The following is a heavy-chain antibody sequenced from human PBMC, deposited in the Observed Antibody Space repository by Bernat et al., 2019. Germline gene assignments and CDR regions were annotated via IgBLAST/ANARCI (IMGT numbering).Heavy chain of an antibody. CDR2: LYYSGST. Sequence: QLQLQESGPGLVKPSETLSLTCTVSGGSISSSSYYWGWIRQPPGKGLEWIGSLYYSGSTYYNPSLKSRVAISVDTSKNQFSLKLSSVTAADTAVYYCARREGYCSGGGFYIWFDPWGQGTLVTVSS. V-gene: IGHV4-39*01. D-gene: IGHD2-15*01. J-gene: IGHJ5*02. CDR3: ARREGYCSGGGFYIWFDP. CDR1: GGSISSSSYY.